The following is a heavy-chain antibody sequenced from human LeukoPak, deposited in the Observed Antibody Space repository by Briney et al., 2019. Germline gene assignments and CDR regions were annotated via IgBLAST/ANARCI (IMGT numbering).Heavy chain of an antibody. D-gene: IGHD2-2*01. CDR3: ARLTHCSSTSCYGYYFDY. CDR1: GGSISSSSYY. CDR2: IYYSGST. Sequence: PSETLSLTCTVSGGSISSSSYYWGWIRQPPGKGLEWIGSIYYSGSTYYSPSLKSRVTISVDTSKNQFSLKLSSVTAADTAVYYCARLTHCSSTSCYGYYFDYWGQGTLVTVSS. V-gene: IGHV4-39*01. J-gene: IGHJ4*02.